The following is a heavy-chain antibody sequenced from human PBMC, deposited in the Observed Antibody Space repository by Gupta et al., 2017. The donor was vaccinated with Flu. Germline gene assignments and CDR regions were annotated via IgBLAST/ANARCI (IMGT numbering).Heavy chain of an antibody. CDR1: GYSFDNIW. D-gene: IGHD1-26*01. CDR3: TTGGPSGTYFNY. CDR2: IKSKRDGETA. J-gene: IGHJ4*02. Sequence: EVQLVESGGDLVKPGGSLGLSCTVSGYSFDNIWMSWVRQAPGKGLEWVGRIKSKRDGETADFGAPVKGRFIISRDDSKKTVYLQMNSLETEDTAMYYCTTGGPSGTYFNYWGQGSLVTVSS. V-gene: IGHV3-15*01.